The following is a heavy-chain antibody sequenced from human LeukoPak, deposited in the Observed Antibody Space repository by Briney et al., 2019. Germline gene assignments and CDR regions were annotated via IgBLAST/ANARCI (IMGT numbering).Heavy chain of an antibody. CDR1: GGSISSGGYS. D-gene: IGHD3-10*01. CDR3: ARGAYYYGSGSYSDAFDI. J-gene: IGHJ3*02. Sequence: ASETLSLTCAVSGGSISSGGYSWSWIRQPPGKGLEWIGYIYHSGSTYYNPSLKSRVTISVDRSKNQFSLKLSSVTAADTAVYYCARGAYYYGSGSYSDAFDIWGQGTMVTVSS. V-gene: IGHV4-30-2*01. CDR2: IYHSGST.